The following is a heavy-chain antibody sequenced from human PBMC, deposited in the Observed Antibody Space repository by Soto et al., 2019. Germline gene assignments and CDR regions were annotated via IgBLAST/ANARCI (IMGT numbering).Heavy chain of an antibody. CDR2: VSFYGSNK. V-gene: IGHV3-30-3*01. D-gene: IGHD6-19*01. J-gene: IGHJ6*02. CDR3: ARLPGPLVAVLYIYPLDGREAMSDVDV. Sequence: QMQLVESGGGVVQPGGSLRLSCAASGFTFNYYPMHWVRQAPGKGLEWVAVVSFYGSNKYYADSVKGRFTISKDNSKNTLYMQMNSRRREDTAVYYCARLPGPLVAVLYIYPLDGREAMSDVDVWGQGTTVTVSS. CDR1: GFTFNYYP.